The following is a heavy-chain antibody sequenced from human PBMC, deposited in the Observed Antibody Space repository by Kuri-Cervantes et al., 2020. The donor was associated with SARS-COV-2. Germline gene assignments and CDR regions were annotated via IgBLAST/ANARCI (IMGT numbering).Heavy chain of an antibody. J-gene: IGHJ4*02. CDR3: ARGASYGDFDY. D-gene: IGHD4-17*01. Sequence: SETLSLTFTVSGGSVSSYYWSWIRQPPGKGLEWTGYIYYSGSTNYNPSLKSRVTISVDTSKNQFSLKLSSVTAADTAVYYCARGASYGDFDYWGQGTLVTVSS. CDR1: GGSVSSYY. CDR2: IYYSGST. V-gene: IGHV4-59*02.